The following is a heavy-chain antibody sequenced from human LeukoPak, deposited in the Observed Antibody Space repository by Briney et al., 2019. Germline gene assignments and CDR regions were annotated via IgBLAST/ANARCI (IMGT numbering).Heavy chain of an antibody. CDR3: ARVTGSSWYYSYYMDV. Sequence: SETLSLTYAVYGGSFSGYHWSWIRQPPGKGLEWIGSIYHSGITYYNPSLKSRVTISADTSKNQFSLKLSSVTAADTAVYFCARVTGSSWYYSYYMDVWGKGTTVTVSS. D-gene: IGHD6-13*01. J-gene: IGHJ6*03. V-gene: IGHV4-34*01. CDR2: IYHSGIT. CDR1: GGSFSGYH.